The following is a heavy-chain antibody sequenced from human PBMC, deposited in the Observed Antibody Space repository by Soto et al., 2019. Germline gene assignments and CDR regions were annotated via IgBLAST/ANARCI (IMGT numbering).Heavy chain of an antibody. CDR1: GYTFTRYG. J-gene: IGHJ5*02. CDR2: ISAYNGNT. CDR3: ARAWGYSYGFDP. Sequence: GAAGKGSCKASGYTFTRYGISWGGQAPGQGLEWMGWISAYNGNTNYAQKLQGRVTMTTDTSTSTAYMELRSLRSDDTAVYYCARAWGYSYGFDPWGQGTLVTVSS. D-gene: IGHD5-18*01. V-gene: IGHV1-18*01.